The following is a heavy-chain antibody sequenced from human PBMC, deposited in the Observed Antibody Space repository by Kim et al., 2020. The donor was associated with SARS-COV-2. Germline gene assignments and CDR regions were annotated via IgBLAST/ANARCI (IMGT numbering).Heavy chain of an antibody. CDR3: AKDLPVAVPPAGDFDD. V-gene: IGHV3-23*01. J-gene: IGHJ4*02. D-gene: IGHD6-19*01. Sequence: VKGRFTISRDNSKNTLYLKMNSLRAEETAVYYCAKDLPVAVPPAGDFDDWGQGTLVTVSS.